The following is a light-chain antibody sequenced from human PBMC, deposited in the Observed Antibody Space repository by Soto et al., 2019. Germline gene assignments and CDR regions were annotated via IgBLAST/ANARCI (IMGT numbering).Light chain of an antibody. J-gene: IGLJ1*01. CDR3: CSYAGSHYV. Sequence: QSALTQPASVSGSPGQSITISCTGTSSDVGNYNLVSWYQHHPGKAPKLMIYEVSKRPSGVSNRFSGSKSGDTASLTISVLQAEDEADYYCCSYAGSHYVFGTGTKVTV. CDR2: EVS. V-gene: IGLV2-23*02. CDR1: SSDVGNYNL.